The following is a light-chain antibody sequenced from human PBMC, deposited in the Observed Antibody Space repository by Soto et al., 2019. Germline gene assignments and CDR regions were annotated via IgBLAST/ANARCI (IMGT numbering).Light chain of an antibody. CDR2: STS. J-gene: IGKJ5*01. Sequence: DMPMPYSPSSASASVRHRVTITGRASKRXRRWLAWYQQKPGKAPNVLXDSTSSLQRGGPSRLSGSGFGTEFTLTISSLHPDDFANYYCQQANGIPSTFGQGTRLEIK. CDR1: KRXRRW. CDR3: QQANGIPST. V-gene: IGKV1-12*01.